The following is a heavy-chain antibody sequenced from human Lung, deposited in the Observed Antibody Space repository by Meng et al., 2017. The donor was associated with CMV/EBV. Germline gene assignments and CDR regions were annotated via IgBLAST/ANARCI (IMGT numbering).Heavy chain of an antibody. CDR2: IPHRGSS. D-gene: IGHD3-10*01. CDR3: LRRSGGSV. Sequence: QGQWRGPGPALVKPSETLSLTCAVSGDSITNHNWWAWGRQPPGKGLEWIGEIPHRGSSAYNPSLKSRVSMSIDKSKNQFSLKLTSVTAADTAVYHCLRRSGGSVWGQGTLVTVSS. J-gene: IGHJ1*01. CDR1: GDSITNHNW. V-gene: IGHV4-4*02.